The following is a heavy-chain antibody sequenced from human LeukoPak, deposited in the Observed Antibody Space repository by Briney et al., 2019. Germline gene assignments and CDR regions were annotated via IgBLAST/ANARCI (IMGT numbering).Heavy chain of an antibody. CDR3: AREGRGVIFDY. Sequence: SVKVSCKASGGTSSSYAISWVRQAPGQGLEWMGGIIPIFGTANYAQKFQGRVTVTADKSTSTAYMELSSLRSEDTAVYYCAREGRGVIFDYWGQGTLVTVSS. CDR2: IIPIFGTA. D-gene: IGHD3-10*01. CDR1: GGTSSSYA. V-gene: IGHV1-69*06. J-gene: IGHJ4*02.